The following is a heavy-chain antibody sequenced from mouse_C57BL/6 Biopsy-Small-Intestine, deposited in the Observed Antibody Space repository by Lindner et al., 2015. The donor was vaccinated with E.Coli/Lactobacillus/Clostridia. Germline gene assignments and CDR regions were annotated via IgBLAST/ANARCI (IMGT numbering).Heavy chain of an antibody. CDR2: IYPGSANT. CDR1: GYTFTDYT. Sequence: LQESGPELVKPGASVKLSCKTSGYTFTDYTIHWVKRSPGQGLEWIGWIYPGSANTKYNDKFKGRATVTADKSSSTVYMQLNSLTSEDSAVYFCARNLYYVMDYWGQGTSITVSS. CDR3: ARNLYYVMDY. J-gene: IGHJ4*01. V-gene: IGHV1-84*01.